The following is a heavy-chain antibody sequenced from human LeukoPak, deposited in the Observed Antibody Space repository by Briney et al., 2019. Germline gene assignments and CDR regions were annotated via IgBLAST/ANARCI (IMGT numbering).Heavy chain of an antibody. CDR2: IIPILGIA. D-gene: IGHD3-16*02. J-gene: IGHJ3*02. CDR3: ARAASLNDYVWGSYREDAFDI. Sequence: SVKVSCKASGGTFSSYAISWVRQAPGQGLEWMGRIIPILGIANYAQKFQGRVTMTRNTSISTAYMELSSLRSEDTAVYYCARAASLNDYVWGSYREDAFDIWGQGTMVTVSS. CDR1: GGTFSSYA. V-gene: IGHV1-69*04.